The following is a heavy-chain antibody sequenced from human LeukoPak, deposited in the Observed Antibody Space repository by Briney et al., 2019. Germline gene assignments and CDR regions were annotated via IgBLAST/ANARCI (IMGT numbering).Heavy chain of an antibody. D-gene: IGHD3-10*01. Sequence: SETLSLTCTVSGGSISSHYWSWIRQPPGKGLEWIGYIYYTGSTNFNPSLKSRVTISEDTSKNQFSLKLSSVTAADTAVYYCARGGTELLWFGELTTNDPVGDAFDIWGQGTMVTVSS. CDR2: IYYTGST. J-gene: IGHJ3*02. CDR3: ARGGTELLWFGELTTNDPVGDAFDI. CDR1: GGSISSHY. V-gene: IGHV4-59*11.